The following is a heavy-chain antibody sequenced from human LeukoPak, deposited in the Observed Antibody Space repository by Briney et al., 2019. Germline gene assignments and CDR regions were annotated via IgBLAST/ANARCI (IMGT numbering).Heavy chain of an antibody. CDR2: IYYSGST. J-gene: IGHJ4*02. CDR3: AREVTTGPAYDY. CDR1: GGSISSGGYS. D-gene: IGHD4-17*01. V-gene: IGHV4-61*08. Sequence: PSETLSLTCAVSGGSISSGGYSWSWIRQPPGKGLEWIGYIYYSGSTNYNPSLKSRVTISVDTSKNQFSLKLSSVTAADTAVYYCAREVTTGPAYDYWGQGTLVTVSS.